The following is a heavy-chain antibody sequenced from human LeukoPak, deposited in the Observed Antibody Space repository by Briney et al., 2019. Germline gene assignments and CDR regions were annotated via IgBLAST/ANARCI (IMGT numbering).Heavy chain of an antibody. D-gene: IGHD2-2*01. CDR1: GDSMSPYF. V-gene: IGHV4-4*07. CDR2: IYNTVST. CDR3: TRDHCSYINCYEDYYYGMDV. J-gene: IGHJ6*02. Sequence: PSEALSLTCTVSGDSMSPYFWSWLRQPAGKGLEWIGRIYNTVSTDYNPSLKSRLTISEDTSKNEFSLRLTSVTAADTAVYYCTRDHCSYINCYEDYYYGMDVWGQGTTVTVSS.